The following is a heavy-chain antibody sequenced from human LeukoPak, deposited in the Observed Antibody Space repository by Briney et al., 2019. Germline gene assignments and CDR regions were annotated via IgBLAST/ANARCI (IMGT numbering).Heavy chain of an antibody. D-gene: IGHD5-12*01. Sequence: GGSLRLSCAASGFTFSNFQMTWVRQAPGKGLEWLSYISGSGGDIYYADSVKGRFTISRDNAKNSLYLQMNNLRAEDTAVYYCGGLGHSEYDFLPTQFDLRGPGTLVPVS. CDR2: ISGSGGDI. V-gene: IGHV3-48*03. CDR1: GFTFSNFQ. J-gene: IGHJ4*02. CDR3: GGLGHSEYDFLPTQFDL.